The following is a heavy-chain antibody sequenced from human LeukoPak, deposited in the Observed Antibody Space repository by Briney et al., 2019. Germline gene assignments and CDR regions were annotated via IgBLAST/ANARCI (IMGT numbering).Heavy chain of an antibody. CDR1: GFTFSSYS. V-gene: IGHV3-21*01. CDR2: ITTSSGYI. J-gene: IGHJ4*02. CDR3: ATDMLGGSGSSDY. D-gene: IGHD3-10*01. Sequence: GGSLRLSCAASGFTFSSYSMNWVRQAPGKGLEWVSSITTSSGYIYYADSVKGRFTISRDNAKNSLYLQMNSLRAEDTAVYYCATDMLGGSGSSDYWGRGTLVTVSS.